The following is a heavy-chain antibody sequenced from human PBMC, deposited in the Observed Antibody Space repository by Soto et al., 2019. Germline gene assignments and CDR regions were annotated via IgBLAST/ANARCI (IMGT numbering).Heavy chain of an antibody. CDR1: GFTFSSYA. CDR3: ARDPRLVQLWANYDAFDI. V-gene: IGHV3-30-3*01. J-gene: IGHJ3*02. D-gene: IGHD5-18*01. Sequence: QVQLVESGGGVVQPGRSLRLSCAASGFTFSSYAMHWVRQAPGKGLEWVAVISYDGSNKYYADSVKGRFTISRDNSKNTLYLQMNSLRAEDTAVYYCARDPRLVQLWANYDAFDIWGQGTKVTVSS. CDR2: ISYDGSNK.